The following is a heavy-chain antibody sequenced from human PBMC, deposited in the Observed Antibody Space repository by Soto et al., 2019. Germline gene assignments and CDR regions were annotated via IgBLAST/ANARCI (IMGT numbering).Heavy chain of an antibody. CDR1: GVSISRGDYY. V-gene: IGHV4-30-4*01. CDR3: ARAPLSTYYYDSSGYSVPNNFDY. Sequence: PSETLSLTYTVSGVSISRGDYYWSWIRQPPGKGLEWIGYIYYTGSTYYNPSLRSRLTISVDTSKNQFSLKLSSVTAADTAVYYCARAPLSTYYYDSSGYSVPNNFDYWGLGTLVTVSS. J-gene: IGHJ4*02. CDR2: IYYTGST. D-gene: IGHD3-22*01.